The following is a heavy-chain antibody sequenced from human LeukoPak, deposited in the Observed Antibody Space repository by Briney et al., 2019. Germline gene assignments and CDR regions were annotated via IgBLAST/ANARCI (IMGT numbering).Heavy chain of an antibody. CDR1: GFTFIGYD. J-gene: IGHJ5*02. Sequence: GGSLRLSCAASGFTFIGYDMSWVRQAPGKGLEWISYISSGSNTIFYADSVQGRFTISRDNSKNSLFLQMNSLRADDTAVYFCARVRSSYSDSWGQGTLVTVSS. D-gene: IGHD1-26*01. V-gene: IGHV3-11*04. CDR2: ISSGSNTI. CDR3: ARVRSSYSDS.